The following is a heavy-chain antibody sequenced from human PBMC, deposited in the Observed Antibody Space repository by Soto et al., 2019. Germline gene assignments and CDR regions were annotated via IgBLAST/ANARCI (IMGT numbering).Heavy chain of an antibody. CDR3: ERELSSGSYYYYYGMDV. J-gene: IGHJ6*01. CDR2: IYHSGST. V-gene: IGHV4-38-2*02. CDR1: GYSISSGYY. D-gene: IGHD1-26*01. Sequence: SETLSLTCAVSGYSISSGYYWGWIRQPPGKGLEWIGSIYHSGSTYYNPSLKSRVTISVDTSKNQFSLKLSSVTAADTAVYYCERELSSGSYYYYYGMDVWGQGTTVTVPQ.